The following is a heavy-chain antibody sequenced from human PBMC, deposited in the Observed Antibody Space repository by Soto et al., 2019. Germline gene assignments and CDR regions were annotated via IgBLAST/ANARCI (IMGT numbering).Heavy chain of an antibody. CDR2: IIPIFGTA. CDR1: GGTFSSYA. Sequence: QVQLVQSGAEVKKPGSSVKVSCKASGGTFSSYAISWVRQAPGQGLEWMGGIIPIFGTANYAQKFQGRVTITADESTSTAYMELSSLRSEDTAVYYCARGKKKDYDFWSGHHDYWGQGTLVTVSS. CDR3: ARGKKKDYDFWSGHHDY. J-gene: IGHJ4*02. V-gene: IGHV1-69*12. D-gene: IGHD3-3*01.